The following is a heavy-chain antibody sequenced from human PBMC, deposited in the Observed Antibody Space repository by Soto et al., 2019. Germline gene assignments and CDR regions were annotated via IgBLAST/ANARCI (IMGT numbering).Heavy chain of an antibody. CDR3: AKAVVPAAMSGPLGNEYGMDV. CDR1: GFPFSRFG. J-gene: IGHJ6*02. CDR2: ISYDGSSK. D-gene: IGHD2-2*01. Sequence: QVQLVESGGGVVHPGRSLRLSCAASGFPFSRFGMHWVRQAPGKGLEWVAVISYDGSSKHYADSVKGRFTISRDNSKDTLYLQMNSLRPEDTAVYYCAKAVVPAAMSGPLGNEYGMDVWGQGTKVTLS. V-gene: IGHV3-30*18.